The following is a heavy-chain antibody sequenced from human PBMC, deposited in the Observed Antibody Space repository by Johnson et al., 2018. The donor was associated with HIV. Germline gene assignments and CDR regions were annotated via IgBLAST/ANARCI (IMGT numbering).Heavy chain of an antibody. V-gene: IGHV3-33*01. CDR2: LWYDGSKN. J-gene: IGHJ3*02. CDR1: GFTFSNYG. CDR3: ARDGDPLDFWALDI. Sequence: QVQLVESGGGLVQPGGSLRLSCAASGFTFSNYGMHWVRQAPGKGLEWVAGLWYDGSKNNYADSVRGRFTISRDNSKNTLYLQVNSLRAEDTAVYYCARDGDPLDFWALDIWGQGTMVTVSS. D-gene: IGHD3-3*01.